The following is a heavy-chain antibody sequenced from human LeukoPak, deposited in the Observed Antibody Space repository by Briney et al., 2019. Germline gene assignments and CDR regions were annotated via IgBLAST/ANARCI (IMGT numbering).Heavy chain of an antibody. CDR1: GYTFTGYY. Sequence: ASVKVSCKASGYTFTGYYMHWVRQAPGQGLEWMGWINPNSGGTNYAQKFQGRVTMTRDTSISTAYMELSRLRSDDTAVYYCARRYDILTGYSTTNYFDYWGQGTLVTVSS. V-gene: IGHV1-2*02. CDR3: ARRYDILTGYSTTNYFDY. D-gene: IGHD3-9*01. CDR2: INPNSGGT. J-gene: IGHJ4*02.